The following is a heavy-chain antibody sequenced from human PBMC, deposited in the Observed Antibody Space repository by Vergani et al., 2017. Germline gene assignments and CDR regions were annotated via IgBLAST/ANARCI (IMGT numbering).Heavy chain of an antibody. V-gene: IGHV1-46*02. D-gene: IGHD2-15*01. J-gene: IGHJ4*02. Sequence: QVQLVQSGAAVKKPGSSAKVSCTASGYIFKNYYMHWLRLAPGQGFQWMGVVNFVTGAATSPQKFEGRITMTRDTSTATFYMDLSSLKYEDTAIYYCARSIGYCTSGSCRPYYCGLWGQGTLVTVSS. CDR3: ARSIGYCTSGSCRPYYCGL. CDR1: GYIFKNYY. CDR2: VNFVTGAA.